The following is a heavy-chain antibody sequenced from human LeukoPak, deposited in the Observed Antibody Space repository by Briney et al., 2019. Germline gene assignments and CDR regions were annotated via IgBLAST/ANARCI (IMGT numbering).Heavy chain of an antibody. V-gene: IGHV3-30*03. CDR2: MSYDGSTK. CDR1: GFIFSTYG. Sequence: GRSLRLSCAASGFIFSTYGMHWDRQAPGKGLEWVAVMSYDGSTKYYADSVKGRFTISRDNSKNMLYLQMNSLRAEDTAVYYCAREDRILLWFGELLHWGQGTLVTVSS. CDR3: AREDRILLWFGELLH. J-gene: IGHJ4*02. D-gene: IGHD3-10*01.